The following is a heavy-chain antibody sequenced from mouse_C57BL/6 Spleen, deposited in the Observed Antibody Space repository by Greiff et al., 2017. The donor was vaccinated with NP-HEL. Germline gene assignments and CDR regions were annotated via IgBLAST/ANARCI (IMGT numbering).Heavy chain of an antibody. CDR3: AIYDGYYDAMDY. CDR1: GYTFTSYW. CDR2: IHPSDSDT. V-gene: IGHV1-74*01. J-gene: IGHJ4*01. Sequence: VQLQQPGAELVKPGASVKVSCKASGYTFTSYWMHWVKQRPGQGLEWIGRIHPSDSDTNYNQQFKGQATLTVDKSSSPAYMQLSSLTSEDSAVYYCAIYDGYYDAMDYWGQGTSVTVSS. D-gene: IGHD2-3*01.